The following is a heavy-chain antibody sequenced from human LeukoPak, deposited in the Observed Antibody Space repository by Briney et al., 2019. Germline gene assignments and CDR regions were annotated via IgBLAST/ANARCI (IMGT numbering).Heavy chain of an antibody. CDR3: ARGEYSYGAFDY. D-gene: IGHD5-18*01. CDR2: ISSSSSYI. CDR1: GFTFSSYS. V-gene: IGHV3-21*01. J-gene: IGHJ4*02. Sequence: GGSLRLSCAASGFTFSSYSMNWVRQAPGKGLEWVSSISSSSSYIYYADSVKGRFTISRDNAKNSLYLQMNSLRAEDTAVYYCARGEYSYGAFDYWGQGTLVTVSS.